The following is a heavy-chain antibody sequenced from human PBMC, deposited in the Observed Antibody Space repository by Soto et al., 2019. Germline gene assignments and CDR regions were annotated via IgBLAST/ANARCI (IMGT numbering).Heavy chain of an antibody. D-gene: IGHD6-6*01. V-gene: IGHV5-51*01. J-gene: IGHJ5*02. CDR3: ARLTIADRRHAVEWFDT. CDR1: GDSSTSYW. Sequence: PXESLKISRKGSGDSSTSYWLGWVRQMPGKGLEWMGIIYPGDSDTRYSPSFQGQVTISADKSISTAYLQWSSLKASDTAMYYCARLTIADRRHAVEWFDTWGQGTLVTVSS. CDR2: IYPGDSDT.